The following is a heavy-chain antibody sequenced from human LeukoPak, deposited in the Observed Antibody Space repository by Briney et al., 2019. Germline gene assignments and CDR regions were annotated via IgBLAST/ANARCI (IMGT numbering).Heavy chain of an antibody. CDR2: IYPGDSDT. D-gene: IGHD3-22*01. CDR1: GYSFTSYW. J-gene: IGHJ3*02. Sequence: GESLQISCKGSGYSFTSYWIGWVRQMPGKGLEWMGIIYPGDSDTRYSPSFQGQVTISADKSISTAYLQWSSLKASDTAMYYCARSGVYYDPRMAAFDIWGQGTMVTVSS. V-gene: IGHV5-51*01. CDR3: ARSGVYYDPRMAAFDI.